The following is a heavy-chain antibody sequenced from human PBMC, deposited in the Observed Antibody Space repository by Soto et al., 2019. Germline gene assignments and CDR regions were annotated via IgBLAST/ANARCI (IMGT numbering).Heavy chain of an antibody. CDR2: IYYSGTT. CDR1: GGSISSFY. CDR3: ARILASPPYYFCYYMDA. J-gene: IGHJ6*03. V-gene: IGHV4-59*08. D-gene: IGHD3-3*02. Sequence: SETLSLTCTVSGGSISSFYWSWIRQTPGKGLEWIAYIYYSGTTNYNSTLKSRVTTSVDTSKNQFSLKLRSVTAADTAVYYCARILASPPYYFCYYMDAWGTGTTVTVSS.